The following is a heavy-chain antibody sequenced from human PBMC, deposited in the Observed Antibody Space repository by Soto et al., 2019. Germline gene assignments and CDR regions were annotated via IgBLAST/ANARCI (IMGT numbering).Heavy chain of an antibody. CDR3: ARGGRVAAAGTLDY. J-gene: IGHJ4*02. Sequence: EVQLVESGGGLIQPGGSLRLSCAASGFTVSSNYMSWVRQAPGKGLEWVSVIYSGGSTYYADSVKGRFTISRDNSKNTLYLQMNSLRAEDTAVYYCARGGRVAAAGTLDYWGQGTLVTVSS. CDR1: GFTVSSNY. CDR2: IYSGGST. D-gene: IGHD6-13*01. V-gene: IGHV3-53*01.